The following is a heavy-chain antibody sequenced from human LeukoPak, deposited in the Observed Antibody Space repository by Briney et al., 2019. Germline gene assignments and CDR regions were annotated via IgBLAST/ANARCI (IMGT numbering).Heavy chain of an antibody. J-gene: IGHJ6*02. Sequence: VGSLRLSCAASGFTFSSYWMNWACQAPGKGLEWVASINHNGNVNYYVDSVKGRFTISRDNAKNSLYLQMSNLRAEDTAVYFCARGGGLDVWGQGATVTVSS. V-gene: IGHV3-7*03. D-gene: IGHD3-16*01. CDR1: GFTFSSYW. CDR3: ARGGGLDV. CDR2: INHNGNVN.